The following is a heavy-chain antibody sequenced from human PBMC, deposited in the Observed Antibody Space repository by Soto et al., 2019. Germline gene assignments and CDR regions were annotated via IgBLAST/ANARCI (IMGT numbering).Heavy chain of an antibody. J-gene: IGHJ4*02. CDR2: IYYTGNT. D-gene: IGHD2-2*01. CDR3: ARYQKGPFDY. Sequence: PSETLSLTCTVSGGSISSGDYYWSWIRQPPGKGLEWIGYIYYTGNTYYNPSLKSRLTISVDTSKNQFSLKLTSVTAADTAVYFCARYQKGPFDYWGQGTLVTVSS. V-gene: IGHV4-30-4*01. CDR1: GGSISSGDYY.